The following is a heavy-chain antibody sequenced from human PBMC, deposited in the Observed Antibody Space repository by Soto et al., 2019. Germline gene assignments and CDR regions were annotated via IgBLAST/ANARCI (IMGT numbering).Heavy chain of an antibody. Sequence: EVQLLESGGGLVQPGGSLRLSCAASGFTFSSYAMSWVRQAPGKGLEWVSAITPSGANTYYADSVKGRFTISRDNSENTLYLQMNSLRAEDTAIYYCAKAGPYSGSWYYYMDVWGKGTAVTVSS. CDR2: ITPSGANT. V-gene: IGHV3-23*01. CDR3: AKAGPYSGSWYYYMDV. J-gene: IGHJ6*03. CDR1: GFTFSSYA. D-gene: IGHD6-13*01.